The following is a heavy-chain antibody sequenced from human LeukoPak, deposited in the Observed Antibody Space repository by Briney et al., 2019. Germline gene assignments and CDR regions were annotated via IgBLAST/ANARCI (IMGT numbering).Heavy chain of an antibody. Sequence: GGSLRLSCAASGFTFSSYAMYWVRQAPGKGLEWVSGIFGSGGSTHYADSVKGRFTISRDNSKNTVYLQMNSLRAEDTAVYYCSKTTTGYSSGRFPGWPVDYWGQGTLVTVSS. D-gene: IGHD6-19*01. CDR3: SKTTTGYSSGRFPGWPVDY. J-gene: IGHJ4*02. CDR1: GFTFSSYA. V-gene: IGHV3-23*01. CDR2: IFGSGGST.